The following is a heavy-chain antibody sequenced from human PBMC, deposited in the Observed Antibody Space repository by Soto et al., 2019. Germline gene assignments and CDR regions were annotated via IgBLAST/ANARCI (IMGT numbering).Heavy chain of an antibody. J-gene: IGHJ6*02. V-gene: IGHV4-59*01. CDR3: ARDIRYSSGWRSYYYGMDV. CDR1: GGSISSCY. D-gene: IGHD6-19*01. Sequence: LPETLSLTCTVSGGSISSCYWTWIRQPPGKGLEWIGYIYYSGSTYYNPSLKSRVTITRDTSASTAYMELSSLRSEDTAAYYCARDIRYSSGWRSYYYGMDVWGQGTTVTVSS. CDR2: IYYSGST.